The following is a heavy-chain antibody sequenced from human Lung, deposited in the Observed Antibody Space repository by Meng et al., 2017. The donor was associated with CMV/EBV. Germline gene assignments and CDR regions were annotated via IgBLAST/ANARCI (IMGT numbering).Heavy chain of an antibody. V-gene: IGHV3-30*14. D-gene: IGHD6-6*01. J-gene: IGHJ4*02. CDR2: ISFDGGTR. CDR1: GFTFSRYA. CDR3: AREYGSSSAFDY. Sequence: GGSLRPXCAASGFTFSRYAFHWVRQAPGKGLEWVAVISFDGGTRYYADSVKGRFTIARDSSRNSLYLQLNSLRPEDTAVYYCAREYGSSSAFDYWGQGTLVTVSS.